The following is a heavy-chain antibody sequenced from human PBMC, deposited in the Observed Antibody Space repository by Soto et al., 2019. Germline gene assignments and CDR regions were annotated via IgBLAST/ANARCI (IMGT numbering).Heavy chain of an antibody. V-gene: IGHV4-31*03. CDR1: GGSISSGGYY. CDR2: IYYSGST. Sequence: TLSLTCTVSGGSISSGGYYWSWIRQHPGKGLEWIGYIYYSGSTYYNPSLKSRVTISVDTSKNQFSLKLSSVTAADTAVYYCARESVVFRWYFVDYWGQGTLVTVSS. D-gene: IGHD2-21*01. CDR3: ARESVVFRWYFVDY. J-gene: IGHJ4*02.